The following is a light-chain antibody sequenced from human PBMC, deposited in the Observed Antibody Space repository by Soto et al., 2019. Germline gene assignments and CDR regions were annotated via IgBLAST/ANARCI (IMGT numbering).Light chain of an antibody. Sequence: EIVLTQYPGTLSLSPGERATLSCRASQSVSSSYLAWYRQKPGQAPRLLIYGASNRATGVPDRFTGIASGTDFTLTISRRQPEDFALYFCQQYASSPVTFGGGTKVDIK. V-gene: IGKV3-20*01. CDR2: GAS. CDR3: QQYASSPVT. CDR1: QSVSSSY. J-gene: IGKJ4*01.